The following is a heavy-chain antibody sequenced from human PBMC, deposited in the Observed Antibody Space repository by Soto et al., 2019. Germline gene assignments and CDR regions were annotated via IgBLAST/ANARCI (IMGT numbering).Heavy chain of an antibody. CDR3: AREEHSSSCFDY. CDR2: IWYDGSNK. J-gene: IGHJ4*02. Sequence: GGSLRLSCAAYGFIFHNYFMHWVRQAPGKGLEWVAVIWYDGSNKYYADSVKGRFTISRDNSKNTLYLQMNSLRAEDTAVYYCAREEHSSSCFDYWGQGTLVTVSS. D-gene: IGHD6-13*01. V-gene: IGHV3-33*08. CDR1: GFIFHNYF.